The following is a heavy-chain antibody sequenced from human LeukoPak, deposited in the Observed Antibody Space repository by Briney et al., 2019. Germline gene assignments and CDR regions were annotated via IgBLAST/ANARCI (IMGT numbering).Heavy chain of an antibody. CDR3: ARRPSSYYDFWSGWSSDWFDP. J-gene: IGHJ5*02. CDR2: IYHSGST. Sequence: PSQTLSLTCAVSGGSISSGGSSWSWIRQPPGKGLEWIGYIYHSGSTYYNPSLKSRVTISVDTSKNQFSLKLSSVTAADTAVYYCARRPSSYYDFWSGWSSDWFDPWGQGTLVTVSS. V-gene: IGHV4-30-2*01. D-gene: IGHD3-3*01. CDR1: GGSISSGGSS.